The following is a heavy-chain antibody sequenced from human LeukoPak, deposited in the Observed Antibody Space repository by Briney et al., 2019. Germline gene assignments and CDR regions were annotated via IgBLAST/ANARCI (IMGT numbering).Heavy chain of an antibody. CDR2: INPNSGGT. V-gene: IGHV1-2*02. J-gene: IGHJ3*02. Sequence: ASVKVSCKASGYTFTGYYMHWVRQAPGQGLEWMGWINPNSGGTNYAQKFQGRVTMTRDTSISTAYMELSRLRSDDTAVYYCARELPLHGDAFDIWGQGTMVTVSS. CDR3: ARELPLHGDAFDI. D-gene: IGHD2-21*01. CDR1: GYTFTGYY.